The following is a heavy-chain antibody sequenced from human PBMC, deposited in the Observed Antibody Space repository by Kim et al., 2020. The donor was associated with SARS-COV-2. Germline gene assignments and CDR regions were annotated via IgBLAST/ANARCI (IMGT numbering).Heavy chain of an antibody. CDR3: ARLWAIGYCTNGVCPDWYFDL. D-gene: IGHD2-8*01. J-gene: IGHJ2*01. V-gene: IGHV3-11*03. Sequence: GGSLRLSCAASGFTFSDYYMSWIRQAPGKGLEWVSYISSSSSYTNYADSVKGRFTISRDNAKNSLYLQMNSLRAEDTAVYYCARLWAIGYCTNGVCPDWYFDLWGRGTLVTVSS. CDR2: ISSSSSYT. CDR1: GFTFSDYY.